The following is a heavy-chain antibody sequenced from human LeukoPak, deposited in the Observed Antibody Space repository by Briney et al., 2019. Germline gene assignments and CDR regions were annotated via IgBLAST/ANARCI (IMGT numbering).Heavy chain of an antibody. CDR2: VSHDGSTK. D-gene: IGHD2-8*02. CDR1: GFSFSTYA. J-gene: IGHJ4*02. Sequence: GRSLRLSCAASGFSFSTYAMHSVRQAPGMGPEWVAVVSHDGSTKYYTDSVRGRFTISRDNSKNTFFLQLNGLRTGDTAVYYCARPIIGTENLDYCGEGTLVTVSS. V-gene: IGHV3-30*10. CDR3: ARPIIGTENLDY.